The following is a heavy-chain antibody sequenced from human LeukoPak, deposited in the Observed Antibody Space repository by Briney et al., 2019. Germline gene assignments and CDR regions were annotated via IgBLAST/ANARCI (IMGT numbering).Heavy chain of an antibody. Sequence: GGSLRLSCAASGFTFSSYSMNWVRQAPGKGLEWVSTISSSSSYIYYADSVKGRFTISRDNAKNSLYLQMNSLRAEDTAVYYCARSDGDYGIGAFDIWGQGTMVTVSS. CDR3: ARSDGDYGIGAFDI. D-gene: IGHD4-17*01. J-gene: IGHJ3*02. CDR1: GFTFSSYS. V-gene: IGHV3-21*01. CDR2: ISSSSSYI.